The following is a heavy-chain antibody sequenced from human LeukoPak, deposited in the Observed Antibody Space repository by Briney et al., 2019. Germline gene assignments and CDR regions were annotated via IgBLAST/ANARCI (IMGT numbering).Heavy chain of an antibody. CDR3: ASRYYYDSSGYSY. J-gene: IGHJ4*02. V-gene: IGHV4-38-2*01. CDR2: IYPSGST. Sequence: SETLSLTCAVSGYSISSGYYWGWIRQPPGKGLEWIGTIYPSGSTNYNPSLKSRVTISVDTSKSQFSLKLSSVTAADTAVYYCASRYYYDSSGYSYWGQGTLVTVSS. CDR1: GYSISSGYY. D-gene: IGHD3-22*01.